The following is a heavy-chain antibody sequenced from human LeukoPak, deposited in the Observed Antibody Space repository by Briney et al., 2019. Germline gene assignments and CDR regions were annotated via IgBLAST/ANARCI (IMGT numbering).Heavy chain of an antibody. CDR3: ARHSSSWYWYFDL. Sequence: SETLSLTCTVSGGSISSYYWSWIRQPPGKGLEWIGYIYYSGSTNYNPSLKSRVTISVDTSKNQFSLKLSSVTAADTAVYYCARHSSSWYWYFDLWGRGTLVTVSS. J-gene: IGHJ2*01. V-gene: IGHV4-59*08. CDR2: IYYSGST. CDR1: GGSISSYY. D-gene: IGHD6-13*01.